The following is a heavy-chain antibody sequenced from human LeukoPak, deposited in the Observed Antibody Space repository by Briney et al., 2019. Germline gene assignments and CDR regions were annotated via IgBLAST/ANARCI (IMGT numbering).Heavy chain of an antibody. J-gene: IGHJ4*02. CDR1: GGSFGGYY. CDR2: INHSGST. D-gene: IGHD6-19*01. Sequence: SETLSLTCAVYGGSFGGYYWSWIRQPPGKGLEWIGEINHSGSTNYNPSLKSRVTISVDTSKNQFSLKLSSVTAADTAVYYCARGRGWYDYWGQGTLVTVSS. V-gene: IGHV4-34*01. CDR3: ARGRGWYDY.